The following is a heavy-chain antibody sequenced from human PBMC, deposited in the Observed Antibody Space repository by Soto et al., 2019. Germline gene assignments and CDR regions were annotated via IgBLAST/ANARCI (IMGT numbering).Heavy chain of an antibody. Sequence: PLVESGGGLVQPGGSLRLSCTASGFTVSNTYLSWVRQAPGKGLEWVSAVYADGSTHYADSVKGRFTISRDNSKHTLYLQMYNLRAKDTAVYYCTRDPRDRLHGDYWGQGTLVTVSS. CDR2: VYADGST. V-gene: IGHV3-66*01. D-gene: IGHD3-16*02. CDR1: GFTVSNTY. J-gene: IGHJ4*02. CDR3: TRDPRDRLHGDY.